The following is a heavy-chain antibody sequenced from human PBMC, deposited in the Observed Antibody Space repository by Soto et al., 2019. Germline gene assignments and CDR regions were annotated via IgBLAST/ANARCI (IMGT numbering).Heavy chain of an antibody. V-gene: IGHV3-53*02. CDR1: GFTVSSNY. D-gene: IGHD3-10*01. J-gene: IGHJ6*02. Sequence: EVQLVETGGGLIQLGGSLRLSCAASGFTVSSNYMSWVRQAPGKGLEWVSVIYSGGSTYYADSVKGRFTISRDNSKNTLYLQMNSLRAEDTAVYYCARDRGVSPPNYYYYGMDVWGQGTTVTVSS. CDR2: IYSGGST. CDR3: ARDRGVSPPNYYYYGMDV.